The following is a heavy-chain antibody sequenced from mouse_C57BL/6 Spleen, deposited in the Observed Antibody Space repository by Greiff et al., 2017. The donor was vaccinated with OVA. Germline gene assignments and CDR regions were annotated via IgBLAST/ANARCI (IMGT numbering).Heavy chain of an antibody. V-gene: IGHV1-52*01. D-gene: IGHD3-3*01. Sequence: QVQLKQPGAELVRPGSSVKLSCKASGYTFTSYWMHWVKQRPIQGLEWIGNIDPSDSETHYNQKFKDKATLTVDKSSSTAYMQLSSLTSEDSAVYYCARWGTEYYFDYWGQGTTLTVSS. CDR3: ARWGTEYYFDY. CDR1: GYTFTSYW. J-gene: IGHJ2*01. CDR2: IDPSDSET.